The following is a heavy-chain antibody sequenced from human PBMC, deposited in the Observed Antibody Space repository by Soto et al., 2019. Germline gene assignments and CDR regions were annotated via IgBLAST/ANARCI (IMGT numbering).Heavy chain of an antibody. CDR1: GDSVSSNSAA. J-gene: IGHJ6*02. D-gene: IGHD3-16*01. V-gene: IGHV6-1*01. CDR3: ASPRKGGFVMDV. Sequence: SQTLSLTCAISGDSVSSNSAAWNWIRQSPSRGLEWLGRTYYRSKWYNDYAVSVKGRISINPDTSKNLFSLQLNSVTPEDTAVYYCASPRKGGFVMDVCGEGTTVPASS. CDR2: TYYRSKWYN.